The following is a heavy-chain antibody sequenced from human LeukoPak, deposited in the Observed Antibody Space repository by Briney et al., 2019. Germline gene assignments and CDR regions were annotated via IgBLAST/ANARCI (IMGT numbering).Heavy chain of an antibody. D-gene: IGHD3-22*01. CDR1: GYSFTSYW. V-gene: IGHV5-51*01. CDR3: ARPNYDSSGYPTGGMDV. CDR2: IYPGDSDT. Sequence: PGESLKISCKGSGYSFTSYWIGWVRQMPGKGLEWMGIIYPGDSDTRYSPSFQGQVTISADKSISTAYLRWSSLKASDTAMYYCARPNYDSSGYPTGGMDVWGQGTTVTVSS. J-gene: IGHJ6*02.